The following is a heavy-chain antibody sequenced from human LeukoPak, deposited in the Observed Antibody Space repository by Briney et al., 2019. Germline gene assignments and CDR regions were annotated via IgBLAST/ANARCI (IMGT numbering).Heavy chain of an antibody. V-gene: IGHV1-8*01. J-gene: IGHJ4*02. CDR2: MNPNSGNT. CDR3: ATGSAFWSGYYMPFDY. Sequence: ASVKVSCKASGYTFTSYDINWVRQATGQGLEWMGWMNPNSGNTGYAQKFQGRVTMTRNTSISTAYMELSSLRSEDTAVYYCATGSAFWSGYYMPFDYWGQGTLVTVSS. CDR1: GYTFTSYD. D-gene: IGHD3-3*01.